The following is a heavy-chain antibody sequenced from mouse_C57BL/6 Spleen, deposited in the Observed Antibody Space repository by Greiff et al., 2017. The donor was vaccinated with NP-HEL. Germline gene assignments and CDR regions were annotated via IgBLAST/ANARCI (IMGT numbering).Heavy chain of an antibody. Sequence: LVRPGASVKLSCKASGYTFTDYYINWVKQRPGQGLEWIARIYPGSGNTYYNEKFKGKATLTAEKSSSTAYMQLSSLTSEDSAVYFCARSIYYYGSSYDMDYWGQGTSVTVSS. J-gene: IGHJ4*01. CDR1: GYTFTDYY. CDR2: IYPGSGNT. V-gene: IGHV1-76*01. D-gene: IGHD1-1*01. CDR3: ARSIYYYGSSYDMDY.